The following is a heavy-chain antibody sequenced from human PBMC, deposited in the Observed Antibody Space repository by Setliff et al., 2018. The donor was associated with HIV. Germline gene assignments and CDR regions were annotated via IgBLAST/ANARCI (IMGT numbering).Heavy chain of an antibody. J-gene: IGHJ5*02. CDR2: ISGSGGST. D-gene: IGHD1-7*01. V-gene: IGHV3-23*01. CDR3: AKDRRGITGTKSCAWFDP. Sequence: PGGSLRLSCAASGFTLSSYAMSWVRQAPGKGLEWVSIISGSGGSTYYADSVKGRFTISRDNSKNTLYLQMNSLRAEDTAVYYCAKDRRGITGTKSCAWFDPWGQGTLVTVSS. CDR1: GFTLSSYA.